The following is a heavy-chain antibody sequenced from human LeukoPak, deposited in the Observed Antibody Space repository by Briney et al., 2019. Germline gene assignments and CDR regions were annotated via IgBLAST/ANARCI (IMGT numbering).Heavy chain of an antibody. J-gene: IGHJ6*03. CDR3: ARAQSPYYDFWSGFVVRTNYYYYYMDV. Sequence: SETLSLTCTVSGGSISSSSYYWGWIRQPPGKGLEWIGSIYYSGSTYYTPSLKSRVTISVDTSKNQFSLKLSSVTAADTAVYYCARAQSPYYDFWSGFVVRTNYYYYYMDVWGKGTTVTVSS. CDR2: IYYSGST. CDR1: GGSISSSSYY. V-gene: IGHV4-39*07. D-gene: IGHD3-3*01.